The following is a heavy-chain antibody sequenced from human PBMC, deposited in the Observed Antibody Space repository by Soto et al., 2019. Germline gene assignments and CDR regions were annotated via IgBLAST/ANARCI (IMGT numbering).Heavy chain of an antibody. CDR3: ARVLWFGELFFDY. V-gene: IGHV4-34*01. Sequence: SETLSLSYAVYGGSFSGYYWSWIRQPPGKGLEWIGEINHSGSTNYNPSLKSRVTISVDTSKNQFSLKLSSVTAADTAVYYCARVLWFGELFFDYWGQGTLVTVSS. J-gene: IGHJ4*02. CDR2: INHSGST. D-gene: IGHD3-10*01. CDR1: GGSFSGYY.